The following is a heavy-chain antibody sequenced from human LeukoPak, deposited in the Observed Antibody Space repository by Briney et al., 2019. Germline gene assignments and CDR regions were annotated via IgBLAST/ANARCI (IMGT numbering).Heavy chain of an antibody. V-gene: IGHV4-59*01. CDR1: GGSISSYY. CDR3: ARGSVILDWFDP. D-gene: IGHD3-9*01. Sequence: SETLSLTCTVSGGSISSYYWSWIRQPPGKGLEWIGYIYYSGSTNYNPSPKSRVTISVDTSKNQFSLKLSSVAAADTAVYYCARGSVILDWFDPWGQGTLVTVSS. J-gene: IGHJ5*02. CDR2: IYYSGST.